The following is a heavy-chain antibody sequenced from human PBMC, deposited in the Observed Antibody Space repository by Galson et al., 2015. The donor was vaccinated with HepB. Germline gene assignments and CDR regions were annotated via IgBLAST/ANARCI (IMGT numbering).Heavy chain of an antibody. CDR2: IIPTFGIA. CDR3: VRDNMGRIAAAVPNWFDP. CDR1: GGTFSSHG. J-gene: IGHJ5*02. Sequence: SVKVSCKASGGTFSSHGISLVRQAPGQGLEWMGGIIPTFGIANYAQKFQGRVTITADESTSTAYMELSSLRSEDTAVYYCVRDNMGRIAAAVPNWFDPWGQGTLVTVSS. V-gene: IGHV1-69*13. D-gene: IGHD6-13*01.